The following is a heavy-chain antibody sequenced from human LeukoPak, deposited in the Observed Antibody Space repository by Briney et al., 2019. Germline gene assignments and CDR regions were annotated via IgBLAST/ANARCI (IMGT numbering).Heavy chain of an antibody. Sequence: PSETLSLTCAVSGYSISSGYYWGWIRQPPGKGLEWIGYIYHTGSTNYNPSLKGRVTMSVDTSKNQFSLRLTSVTAADTAVYYCARDRWLDFWGQGTLVTVSS. CDR3: ARDRWLDF. V-gene: IGHV4-38-2*02. CDR1: GYSISSGYY. J-gene: IGHJ5*01. CDR2: IYHTGST.